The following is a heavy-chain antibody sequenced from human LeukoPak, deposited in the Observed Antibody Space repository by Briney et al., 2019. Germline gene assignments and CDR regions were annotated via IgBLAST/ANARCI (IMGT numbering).Heavy chain of an antibody. J-gene: IGHJ3*02. CDR1: GGSISSYY. V-gene: IGHV4-59*01. CDR2: IYYSGST. Sequence: PSETLSLTCTVSGGSISSYYWSWIRQPPGKGLEWIGYIYYSGSTNYNPSPKSRVTISVDTSKNQFSLKLSSVTAADTAVYYCARDSRYSGSYGDAFDIWGQGTMVTVSS. D-gene: IGHD1-26*01. CDR3: ARDSRYSGSYGDAFDI.